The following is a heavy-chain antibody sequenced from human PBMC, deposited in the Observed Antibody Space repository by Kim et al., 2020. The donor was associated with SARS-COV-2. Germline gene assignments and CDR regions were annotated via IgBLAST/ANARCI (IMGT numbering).Heavy chain of an antibody. J-gene: IGHJ4*02. CDR3: ARGLGYCSSTSCPPGFDY. D-gene: IGHD2-2*03. CDR1: GGSFSGYY. V-gene: IGHV4-34*01. Sequence: SETLSLTCAVYGGSFSGYYWSWIRQPPGKGLEWIGEINHSGSTNYNPSLKSRVTISVDTSKNQYSLKLSSVTAADTAVYYCARGLGYCSSTSCPPGFDYWGQGTLVTVSS. CDR2: INHSGST.